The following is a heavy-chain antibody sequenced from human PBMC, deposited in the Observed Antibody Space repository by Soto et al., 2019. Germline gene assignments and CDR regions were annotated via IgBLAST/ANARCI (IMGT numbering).Heavy chain of an antibody. CDR2: IKQDGSEK. CDR3: AKDVHSGSTGGTYYFDY. Sequence: GGSLRLSCSASGFTFSTYWMSWVRQAPGKGLEWVANIKQDGSEKYYVDSVKGRFTISRDNAKNSLYLQMNSLRAEDTAVYYCAKDVHSGSTGGTYYFDYWGQGTLVTVSS. D-gene: IGHD1-26*01. CDR1: GFTFSTYW. J-gene: IGHJ4*02. V-gene: IGHV3-7*01.